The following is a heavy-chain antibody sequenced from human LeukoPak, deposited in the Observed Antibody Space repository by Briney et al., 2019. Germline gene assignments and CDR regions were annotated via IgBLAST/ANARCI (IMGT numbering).Heavy chain of an antibody. CDR2: IYTSGST. V-gene: IGHV4-61*02. Sequence: SETLSLTCTVSGGSISSGSYYWSWIRQPAGKGLEWIGRIYTSGSTNYNPSLKSRVTISVDTSKNQFSLKLSSVTAADTAVYYCASEVKFDGGYVYWGQGTLVTVSS. CDR3: ASEVKFDGGYVY. J-gene: IGHJ4*02. CDR1: GGSISSGSYY. D-gene: IGHD3-16*01.